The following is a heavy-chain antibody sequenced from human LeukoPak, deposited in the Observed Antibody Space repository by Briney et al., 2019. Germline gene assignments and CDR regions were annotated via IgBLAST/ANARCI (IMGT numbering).Heavy chain of an antibody. CDR1: GYTFTGYY. V-gene: IGHV1-2*02. Sequence: ASVKVSCKASGYTFTGYYMHWVRQAPGQGLEWMGWINPNSGGTNYAQKFQGRVTMTRDTSISTAYMELSRLRSDDTAVYYCARADPGYCSGGSCYPPDYWGQGTLVTVSS. J-gene: IGHJ4*02. D-gene: IGHD2-15*01. CDR3: ARADPGYCSGGSCYPPDY. CDR2: INPNSGGT.